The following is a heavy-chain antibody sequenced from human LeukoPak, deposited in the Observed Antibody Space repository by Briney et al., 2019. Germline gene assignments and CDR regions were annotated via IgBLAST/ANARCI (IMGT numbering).Heavy chain of an antibody. CDR2: ISAYNGNT. CDR1: GYTFTSYG. J-gene: IGHJ6*02. Sequence: ASVKVSCKASGYTFTSYGISWVRQAPGQGLEWMGWISAYNGNTNYAQKLQGRVTMTTDTSTSTAYMELRSLRSDDTAVYYCASDRLDTLAYCGGDCYPHGMDVWGQGTTVTVSS. V-gene: IGHV1-18*01. CDR3: ASDRLDTLAYCGGDCYPHGMDV. D-gene: IGHD2-21*02.